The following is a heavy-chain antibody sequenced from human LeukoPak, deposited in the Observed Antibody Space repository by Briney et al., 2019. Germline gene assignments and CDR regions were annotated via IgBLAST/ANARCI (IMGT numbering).Heavy chain of an antibody. CDR2: IRYDGSNK. J-gene: IGHJ6*03. CDR1: GFTFSSYG. V-gene: IGHV3-30*02. Sequence: TGGSLRLSCAASGFTFSSYGMHWVRQAPGKGLEWVAFIRYDGSNKYYADSVQGRFTISRDNSKSTLYLQMNSLRAEDTAVYYCAKDWYYYGSGKVFYMDVWGKGTTVAVSS. D-gene: IGHD3-10*01. CDR3: AKDWYYYGSGKVFYMDV.